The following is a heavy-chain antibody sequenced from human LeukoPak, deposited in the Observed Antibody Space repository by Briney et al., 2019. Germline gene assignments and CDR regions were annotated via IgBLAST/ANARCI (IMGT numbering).Heavy chain of an antibody. J-gene: IGHJ3*02. V-gene: IGHV3-30*03. CDR3: ARDRGLGTGAFDI. Sequence: GGSLRLSCAASGFTFSSYGMHWVRQAPGKGLEWVAVISYDGSNKYYADSVKGRFTISRDDSKSTVYLQMNSLRVEDTALYYCARDRGLGTGAFDIWGQGTMVTVSS. D-gene: IGHD7-27*01. CDR1: GFTFSSYG. CDR2: ISYDGSNK.